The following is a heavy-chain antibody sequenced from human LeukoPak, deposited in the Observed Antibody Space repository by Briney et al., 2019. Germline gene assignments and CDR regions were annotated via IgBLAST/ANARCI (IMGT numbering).Heavy chain of an antibody. V-gene: IGHV4-61*01. D-gene: IGHD4-17*01. J-gene: IGHJ5*02. CDR2: IYDSGST. CDR1: GGSISSRSYY. CDR3: ATCRDEFGDYGFTS. Sequence: SETLSLTCTVSGGSISSRSYYWSWIRQPPGKGLEWIGYIYDSGSTKYNPSLKSRVTFSVDTSKNLFSLKLTSLTAADTAVYYCATCRDEFGDYGFTSWGQGTLVTVSS.